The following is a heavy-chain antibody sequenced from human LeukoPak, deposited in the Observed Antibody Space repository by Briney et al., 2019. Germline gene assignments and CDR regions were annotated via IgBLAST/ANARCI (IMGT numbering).Heavy chain of an antibody. CDR2: IWYDGSKE. Sequence: GGSLRLSCAASGFTLSSHGMRWVRQAPGKGLEWVALIWYDGSKENYADSVKGRFTISRDMSKNTLNLQMNSLRVEDTAVFYCARDLSFGSLDFRGQGTLVTVSS. J-gene: IGHJ4*02. CDR1: GFTLSSHG. D-gene: IGHD1-26*01. CDR3: ARDLSFGSLDF. V-gene: IGHV3-33*01.